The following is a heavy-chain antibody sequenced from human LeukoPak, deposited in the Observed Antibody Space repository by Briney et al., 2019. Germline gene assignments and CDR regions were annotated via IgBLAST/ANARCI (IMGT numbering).Heavy chain of an antibody. CDR3: AKSNGYGLVDI. Sequence: SETLSLTCTLSGGSLSDYYWSWIRQSPGKGLEWIGYIYYTGSTSYNPSLRSRVTMSADTSKNQFSLKLSSVTAADTAVYYCAKSNGYGLVDIWGQGTMVTVSS. CDR2: IYYTGST. D-gene: IGHD3-10*01. V-gene: IGHV4-59*12. CDR1: GGSLSDYY. J-gene: IGHJ3*02.